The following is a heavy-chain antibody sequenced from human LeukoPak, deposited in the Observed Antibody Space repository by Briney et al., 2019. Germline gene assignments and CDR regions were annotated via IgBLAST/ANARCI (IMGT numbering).Heavy chain of an antibody. CDR1: GYSISSGYY. CDR2: IYHSGST. Sequence: SETLSLTCTVSGYSISSGYYWGWIRQPPGKGLEWIGSIYHSGSTDYNPSLKSRVTISVDTSKNQFSLKLSSVTAADPAVYYYAREGAAAGRVDYWGQGTLVTVSS. J-gene: IGHJ4*02. D-gene: IGHD6-13*01. V-gene: IGHV4-38-2*02. CDR3: AREGAAAGRVDY.